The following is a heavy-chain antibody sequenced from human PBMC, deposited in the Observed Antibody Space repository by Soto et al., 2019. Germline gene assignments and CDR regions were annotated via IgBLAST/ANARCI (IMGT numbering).Heavy chain of an antibody. V-gene: IGHV4-59*08. J-gene: IGHJ4*02. CDR2: IYYSGST. CDR1: GGSISSYY. Sequence: SETLSLTCTVSGGSISSYYWSWIRQPPGKGLEWIGYIYYSGSTNYNPSLKSRVTISVDTSKNQFSLKLSSVTAADTAVYYCARSDHYYYDSSGYWDYCGQGTLVTVSS. D-gene: IGHD3-22*01. CDR3: ARSDHYYYDSSGYWDY.